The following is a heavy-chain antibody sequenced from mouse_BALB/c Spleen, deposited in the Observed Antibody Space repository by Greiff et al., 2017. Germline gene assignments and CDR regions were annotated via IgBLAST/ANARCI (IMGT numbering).Heavy chain of an antibody. V-gene: IGHV1-7*01. J-gene: IGHJ1*01. CDR2: INPSTGYT. CDR3: ARVNYYGSSSFDV. Sequence: QVQLQQSGAELAKPGASVKMSCKASGYTFTSYWMHWVKQRPGQGLEWIGYINPSTGYTEYNQKFKDKATLTADKSSSTAYMQLSSLTSEDSAVYYCARVNYYGSSSFDVWGAGTTVTVSS. CDR1: GYTFTSYW. D-gene: IGHD1-1*01.